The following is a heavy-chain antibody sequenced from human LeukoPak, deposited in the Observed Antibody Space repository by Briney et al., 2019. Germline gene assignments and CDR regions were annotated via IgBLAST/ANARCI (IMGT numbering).Heavy chain of an antibody. CDR2: INGDGSST. J-gene: IGHJ4*02. CDR1: GFTFSSSG. Sequence: GRSLRLSCAASGFTFSSSGMHWVRQVPGKGLVWVSRINGDGSSTNYADSVKGRFTISRDNAKSTLYLQMNSLRAEDTAVYHCARGYSNRFDYWGQGILVTVSS. CDR3: ARGYSNRFDY. D-gene: IGHD1-14*01. V-gene: IGHV3-74*01.